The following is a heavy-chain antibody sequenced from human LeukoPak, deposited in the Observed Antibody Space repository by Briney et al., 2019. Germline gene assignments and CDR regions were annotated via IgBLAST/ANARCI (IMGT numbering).Heavy chain of an antibody. CDR1: GGTFSSYA. Sequence: SVKVSCKASGGTFSSYAISWVRQAPGQGLEWMGRIIPILGIANYAQKFQGRVTITADKSTSTAYMKLSSLRSEDTAVYYCARGFFLGYSYGLGDYYGMDVWGQGTTVTVSS. D-gene: IGHD5-18*01. CDR2: IIPILGIA. J-gene: IGHJ6*02. V-gene: IGHV1-69*04. CDR3: ARGFFLGYSYGLGDYYGMDV.